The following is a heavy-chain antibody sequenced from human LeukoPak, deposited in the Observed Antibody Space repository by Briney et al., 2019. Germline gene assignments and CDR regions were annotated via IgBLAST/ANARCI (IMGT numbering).Heavy chain of an antibody. CDR3: AGGVGYDILTGPRKTVSFDY. Sequence: SETLSLTCTVSGGSISSSSYYWGWIRQPPGKGLERIGEINHSGSTNYNPSLKSRVTISVDTSKNQFSLKLSSVTAADTAVYYCAGGVGYDILTGPRKTVSFDYWGQGTLVTVSS. V-gene: IGHV4-39*07. CDR1: GGSISSSSYY. CDR2: INHSGST. D-gene: IGHD3-9*01. J-gene: IGHJ4*02.